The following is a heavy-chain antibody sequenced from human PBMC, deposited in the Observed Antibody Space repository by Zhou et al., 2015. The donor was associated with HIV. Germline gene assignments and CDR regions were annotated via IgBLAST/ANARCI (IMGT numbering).Heavy chain of an antibody. CDR2: IIPIFGTA. CDR1: GGTFSSYA. Sequence: QVQLVQSGAEVKKPGSSVKVSCKASGGTFSSYAISWVRQAPGQGLEWMGGIIPIFGTANYAQKFQGRVTITADESTSTAYMELSSLRSEDTAVYYCASEGYCSSTSCYGAFDIWGQGTMVTVSS. V-gene: IGHV1-69*01. J-gene: IGHJ3*02. D-gene: IGHD2-2*01. CDR3: ASEGYCSSTSCYGAFDI.